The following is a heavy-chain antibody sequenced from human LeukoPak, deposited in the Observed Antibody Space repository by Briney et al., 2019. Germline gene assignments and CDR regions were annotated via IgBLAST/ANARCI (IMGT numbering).Heavy chain of an antibody. J-gene: IGHJ4*02. D-gene: IGHD3-16*01. Sequence: PGGSLRLSCAASGFSVSNYWMHWVRQAPGKGLVWVSRINIDGSVTSYADSVKGRFTISRDNAKNTLDLQMNSLRPEDTAVYYCAREFDVITFGGVHFDYWGQGTLVTVSS. V-gene: IGHV3-74*01. CDR2: INIDGSVT. CDR3: AREFDVITFGGVHFDY. CDR1: GFSVSNYW.